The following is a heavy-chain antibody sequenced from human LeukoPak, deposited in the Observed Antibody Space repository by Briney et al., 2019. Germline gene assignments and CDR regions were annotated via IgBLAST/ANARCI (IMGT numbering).Heavy chain of an antibody. J-gene: IGHJ4*02. D-gene: IGHD3-3*01. CDR2: IKSKTDGETR. V-gene: IGHV3-15*01. CDR3: NLWSGYSTFDY. CDR1: GFTFSNAW. Sequence: GGSLRLSCAASGFTFSNAWMTWVRQAPGKGLEWVGRIKSKTDGETRDYAAPVKGRFTISRDDSKNTLYLQMNSLKIEDTAVHYCNLWSGYSTFDYWGQGTLVTVSS.